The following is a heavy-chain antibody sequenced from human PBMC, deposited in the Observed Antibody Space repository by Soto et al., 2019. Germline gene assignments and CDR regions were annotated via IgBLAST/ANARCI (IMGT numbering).Heavy chain of an antibody. CDR2: MSSSGSTI. V-gene: IGHV3-11*01. Sequence: GGSLRLSCAASGFTFSDYYMSWIRQAPGKGLEWVSYMSSSGSTIYYADSVKGRFTISRDNAKNSLYLQMNSLRAEDTAVYYCARDYGSGSYGYYYYGMDVWGQGTTVTVSS. D-gene: IGHD3-10*01. J-gene: IGHJ6*02. CDR3: ARDYGSGSYGYYYYGMDV. CDR1: GFTFSDYY.